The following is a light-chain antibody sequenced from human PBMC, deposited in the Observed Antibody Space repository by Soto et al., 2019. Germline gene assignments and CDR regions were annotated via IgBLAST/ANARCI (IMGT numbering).Light chain of an antibody. V-gene: IGLV2-11*01. Sequence: QSALTQPRSVSGSPGQSVTISCTGTSSDVDDYNYVSWFQQHPGKAPKLMMYDVSERPSGVPDRFSGSKSGNTASLTISGLQAEDEADYYCCSYGGTFYVFGTRTKVTVL. CDR3: CSYGGTFYV. J-gene: IGLJ1*01. CDR2: DVS. CDR1: SSDVDDYNY.